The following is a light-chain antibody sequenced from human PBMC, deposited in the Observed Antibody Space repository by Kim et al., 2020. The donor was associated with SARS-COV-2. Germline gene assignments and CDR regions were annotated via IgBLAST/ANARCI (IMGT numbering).Light chain of an antibody. Sequence: PGGTVTVPCGSSTGGVTSGNFPSWLQKRPGQTPRKMIYETNNRPSWAPARFSGSLLGGKAVLTLSGAQPEDEADYYCFLSYSGARVFGGGTKLTVL. CDR2: ETN. CDR3: FLSYSGARV. J-gene: IGLJ3*02. CDR1: TGGVTSGNF. V-gene: IGLV7-46*01.